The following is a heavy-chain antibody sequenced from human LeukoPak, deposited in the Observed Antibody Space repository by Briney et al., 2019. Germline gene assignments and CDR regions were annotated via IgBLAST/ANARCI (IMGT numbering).Heavy chain of an antibody. J-gene: IGHJ4*02. CDR1: GFTFSSYA. Sequence: GGSLRLSCAASGFTFSSYAMSWVRQAPGKGLEWVSAISGSSSYIYYADSVKGRFTISRDNAKNSLFLQLNSLRAEDTAVYYCASDSSWYDYWGQGTLVTVSS. CDR2: ISGSSSYI. V-gene: IGHV3-21*01. D-gene: IGHD6-13*01. CDR3: ASDSSWYDY.